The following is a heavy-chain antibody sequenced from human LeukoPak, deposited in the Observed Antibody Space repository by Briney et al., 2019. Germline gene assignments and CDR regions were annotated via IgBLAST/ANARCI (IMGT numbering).Heavy chain of an antibody. V-gene: IGHV3-23*01. CDR3: AKDRGYDSSGYYS. J-gene: IGHJ4*02. CDR1: GGTFSSYG. Sequence: SCKASGGTFSSYGMSWVRQAPGKGLEWVSAISGSGGSTYYADSVKGRFTISRDNSKNTLYLQMSSLRAEDTAVYYCAKDRGYDSSGYYSWGQGTLVTVSS. CDR2: ISGSGGST. D-gene: IGHD3-22*01.